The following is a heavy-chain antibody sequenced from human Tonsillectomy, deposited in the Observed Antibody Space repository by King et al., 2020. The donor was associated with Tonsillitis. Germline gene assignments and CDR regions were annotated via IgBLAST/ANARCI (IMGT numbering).Heavy chain of an antibody. V-gene: IGHV3-64D*06. CDR1: GFTFSSYA. Sequence: VQLVESGGGLVQPGGSLRLSCSASGFTFSSYAMHWVRQAPGKGLEYVSAIGSDGGYSHYADSVKGRFTISRDNSKNTLNLQMSSLRVEDTGEYFCVKAMYTSTWEPFDFWGQGTLVTVSS. CDR3: VKAMYTSTWEPFDF. D-gene: IGHD6-13*01. CDR2: IGSDGGYS. J-gene: IGHJ4*02.